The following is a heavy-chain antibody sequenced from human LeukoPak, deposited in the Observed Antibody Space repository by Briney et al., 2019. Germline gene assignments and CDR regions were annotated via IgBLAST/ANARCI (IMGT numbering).Heavy chain of an antibody. V-gene: IGHV3-66*01. CDR2: IYSGGST. Sequence: HPGGSLRLSCAASGFTVSSNYMSWVRQAPGKGLEWVSVIYSGGSTYYADSVKGRFTISRDNSKNTLYLQMNSLRAEDTAAYYCARGRSSSWRPNFDYWGQGTLVTVSS. CDR3: ARGRSSSWRPNFDY. CDR1: GFTVSSNY. D-gene: IGHD6-13*01. J-gene: IGHJ4*02.